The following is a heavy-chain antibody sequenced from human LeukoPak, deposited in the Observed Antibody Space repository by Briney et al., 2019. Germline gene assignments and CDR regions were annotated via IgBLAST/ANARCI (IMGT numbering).Heavy chain of an antibody. Sequence: PSETLSLTCTVSGGSISSYYWSWIRQPPGKGLEWIGYIYYSGSTNYNPSLKSRVTISVDTSKNQFSLKLSSVTAADTAVYYCARESPYYYDSSGYYYHWGQGTLVTVSS. CDR2: IYYSGST. CDR3: ARESPYYYDSSGYYYH. D-gene: IGHD3-22*01. CDR1: GGSISSYY. V-gene: IGHV4-59*12. J-gene: IGHJ4*02.